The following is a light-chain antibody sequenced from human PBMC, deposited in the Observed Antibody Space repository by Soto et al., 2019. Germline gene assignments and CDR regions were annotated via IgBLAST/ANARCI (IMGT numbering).Light chain of an antibody. CDR1: SSNIGAGYD. CDR3: QSYDSSLSGWV. CDR2: DNN. Sequence: QSVLTQPPSVSGAPGQRVTISCTGSSSNIGAGYDVHWYQQLPGTAPKLLIYDNNNRPSGVPDRFSGSTSVTSASLAITGLQAEDEADYYCQSYDSSLSGWVFGEGTKVTVL. V-gene: IGLV1-40*01. J-gene: IGLJ3*02.